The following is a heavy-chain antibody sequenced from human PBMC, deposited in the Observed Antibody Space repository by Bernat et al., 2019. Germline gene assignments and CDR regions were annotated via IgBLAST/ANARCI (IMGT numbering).Heavy chain of an antibody. CDR3: ARDGAKGDYDFWSGYPYWYFDL. V-gene: IGHV4-59*01. Sequence: QVQLQESGPGLVKPSETLSLTCTVSGGSISSYYWSWIRQPPGKGLEWIGYIYYSGSTNYNPSLKSRVTISVDTSKNQFSLKLSSVTAADTAVYYCARDGAKGDYDFWSGYPYWYFDLWGRGTLVTVSS. CDR1: GGSISSYY. J-gene: IGHJ2*01. CDR2: IYYSGST. D-gene: IGHD3-3*01.